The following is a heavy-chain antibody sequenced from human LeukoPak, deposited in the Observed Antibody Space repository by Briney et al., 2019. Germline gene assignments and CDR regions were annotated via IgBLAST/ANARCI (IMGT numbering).Heavy chain of an antibody. CDR3: VRATMGGYCSGGSCYSPIDY. D-gene: IGHD2-15*01. J-gene: IGHJ4*02. Sequence: PSETLSLTCTISGGSISSGGYYWSWIRQPAGKGLEWIGRIYNSRFTNYNPPLKSRVTISVDTSKNQFSLKLTSVTAADTAIYYCVRATMGGYCSGGSCYSPIDYWGQGTLVTVSS. V-gene: IGHV4-61*02. CDR2: IYNSRFT. CDR1: GGSISSGGYY.